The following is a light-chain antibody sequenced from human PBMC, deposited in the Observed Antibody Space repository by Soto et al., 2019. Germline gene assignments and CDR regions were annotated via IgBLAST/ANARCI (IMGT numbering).Light chain of an antibody. CDR1: SSDIGGYNY. V-gene: IGLV2-14*03. Sequence: QSALTQPASVSGSPGQSITISCTGTSSDIGGYNYVSWYQQLPGKVPKLIIYDVSNRPSGVSDRFSGSKSGNAASLTISGLQDEDEADYYCRSYTSTSTLYVFGTGTKVTVL. CDR2: DVS. J-gene: IGLJ1*01. CDR3: RSYTSTSTLYV.